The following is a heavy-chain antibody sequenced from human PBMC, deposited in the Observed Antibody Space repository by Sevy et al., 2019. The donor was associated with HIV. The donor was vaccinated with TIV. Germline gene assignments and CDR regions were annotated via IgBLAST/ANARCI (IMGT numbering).Heavy chain of an antibody. J-gene: IGHJ4*02. V-gene: IGHV3-7*01. CDR3: ARVRGYYSNYPFDD. CDR1: GFTLSSSW. CDR2: IKEDGSWK. Sequence: GGSLRLSCQASGFTLSSSWMSWVRQAPGKGLEWVANIKEDGSWKFYVDSVKGRFTISRDNTKNSLYLQMNSLRAEDTAVYYCARVRGYYSNYPFDDWGQGTLVTVSS. D-gene: IGHD4-4*01.